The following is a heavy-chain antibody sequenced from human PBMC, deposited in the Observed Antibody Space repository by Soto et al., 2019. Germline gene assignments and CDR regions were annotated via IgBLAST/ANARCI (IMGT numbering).Heavy chain of an antibody. CDR2: VRSKAYGGTT. J-gene: IGHJ6*02. V-gene: IGHV3-49*03. CDR3: ARYTYTSRYSYYGMGV. CDR1: GFTFGDYA. D-gene: IGHD6-13*01. Sequence: GGSLRLSCTTSGFTFGDYAMCWFRQAPGKGLEWVGVVRSKAYGGTTDYAASVKGRFDISRDDSKSVAYLQMNSVTTEDTAVYFCARYTYTSRYSYYGMGVWGQGTTVTVSS.